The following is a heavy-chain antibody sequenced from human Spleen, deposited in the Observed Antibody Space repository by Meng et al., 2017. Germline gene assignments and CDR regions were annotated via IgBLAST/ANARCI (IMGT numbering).Heavy chain of an antibody. J-gene: IGHJ4*02. V-gene: IGHV1-18*01. CDR1: GYTFTLYV. CDR3: ARERRPREWWLGFDY. CDR2: IGPYNGHT. D-gene: IGHD2-15*01. Sequence: QIQLVQSGAEVKKPGASVKVSCKASGYTFTLYVISWVRQAPGQGPEWMGWIGPYNGHTDYAPQVQDRLTITTDTSTSTVFMELRGLRSEDTAVYYCARERRPREWWLGFDYWGQGTLVTVSS.